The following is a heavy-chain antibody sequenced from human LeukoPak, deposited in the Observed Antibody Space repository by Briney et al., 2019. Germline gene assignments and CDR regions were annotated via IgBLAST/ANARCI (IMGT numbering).Heavy chain of an antibody. D-gene: IGHD3-22*01. CDR1: GFTFSSYA. V-gene: IGHV3-23*01. CDR3: ATYRRGYHDSSESYYFDY. J-gene: IGHJ4*02. CDR2: ISSTGGST. Sequence: GGSLRLSCAASGFTFSSYAMSWVRQAPGKGLEWVSDISSTGGSTYYADSVKGRFTISRDNSKNTLDLQMNGLRAEDTAVYYCATYRRGYHDSSESYYFDYWGQGTLVTVSS.